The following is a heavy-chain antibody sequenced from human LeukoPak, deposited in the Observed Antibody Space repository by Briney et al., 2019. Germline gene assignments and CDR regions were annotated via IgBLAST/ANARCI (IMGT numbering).Heavy chain of an antibody. Sequence: GGSLRLSCAASGFTFTSYVMHWVRQAPGKGLEWVALIWYDGSDKYYADSVKGRFTISRDNSKNTLYLQMNSLRAEDTAVYYCARGARDCSSTSCSLNWYFDLWGRGTLVTVSS. CDR2: IWYDGSDK. D-gene: IGHD2-2*01. CDR1: GFTFTSYV. CDR3: ARGARDCSSTSCSLNWYFDL. J-gene: IGHJ2*01. V-gene: IGHV3-30*02.